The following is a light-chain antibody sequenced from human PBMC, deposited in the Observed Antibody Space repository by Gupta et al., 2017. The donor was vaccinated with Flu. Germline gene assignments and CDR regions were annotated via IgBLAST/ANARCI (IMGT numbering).Light chain of an antibody. CDR2: GSS. CDR3: QQYKNWPFVT. V-gene: IGKV3-15*01. Sequence: EIVMTQSPATLSVSPGERVTLSCRASQSVRSNVAWYQQNPGQAPRLLIYGSSTRATDVPARFSGSGSGTELTLTIGSLQSEDFAVYDCQQYKNWPFVTFGGGTKVEIK. CDR1: QSVRSN. J-gene: IGKJ4*01.